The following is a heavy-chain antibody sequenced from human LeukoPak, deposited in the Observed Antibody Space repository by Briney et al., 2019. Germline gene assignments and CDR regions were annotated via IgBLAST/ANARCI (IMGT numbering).Heavy chain of an antibody. CDR2: IRYDGSNK. V-gene: IGHV3-30*02. D-gene: IGHD3-10*01. J-gene: IGHJ6*03. CDR3: AKDPAYYYGSGSYYNYYIDV. Sequence: GGSLRLSCAASGFTFSSYGMHWVRQAPGKGLEWVAFIRYDGSNKYYADSVKGRFTISRDNSKNTLYLQMNSLRAEDTAVYYCAKDPAYYYGSGSYYNYYIDVWGKGTTVTVSS. CDR1: GFTFSSYG.